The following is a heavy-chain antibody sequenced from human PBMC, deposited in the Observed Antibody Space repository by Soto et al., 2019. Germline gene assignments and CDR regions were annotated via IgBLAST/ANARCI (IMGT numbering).Heavy chain of an antibody. J-gene: IGHJ4*02. CDR3: ARGVSSRYTPFEY. CDR2: IYYTGST. V-gene: IGHV4-59*01. Sequence: SETLSLTRTVSGGSLSPNYWSWIRQPPGKGLEWIGYIYYTGSTDYNPSLKSPVTISVDTSENQFSLKLTSVTAADTAVYYCARGVSSRYTPFEYWGQGMLVTVSS. D-gene: IGHD6-13*01. CDR1: GGSLSPNY.